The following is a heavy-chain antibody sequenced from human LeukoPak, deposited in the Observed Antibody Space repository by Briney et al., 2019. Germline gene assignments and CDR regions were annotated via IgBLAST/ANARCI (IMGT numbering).Heavy chain of an antibody. Sequence: GGSLRLSCAASGFTFSNAWMSWVRQAPGKGLEWVAVISYDGSNKYYADSVKGRFTISRDNSKNTLYLQMNSLRAEDTAVYYCARSLRTDFDYWGQGTLVTVSS. CDR2: ISYDGSNK. CDR3: ARSLRTDFDY. V-gene: IGHV3-30-3*01. CDR1: GFTFSNAW. J-gene: IGHJ4*02.